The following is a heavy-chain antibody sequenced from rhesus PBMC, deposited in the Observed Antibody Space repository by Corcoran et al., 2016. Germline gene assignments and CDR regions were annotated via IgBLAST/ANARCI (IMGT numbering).Heavy chain of an antibody. J-gene: IGHJ4*01. CDR3: ARGGYSQRN. CDR2: IYGSGAGT. D-gene: IGHD1-44*02. Sequence: QVQLQESGPGLVKPSETLSLTCAVSGGAISDAYYWSWIRQPPGKGLEWIGYIYGSGAGTNYNPSLKNRVTIAIDTSTNQFSLKLSAVTAADTAVYYCARGGYSQRNWGQGVLVTVSS. CDR1: GGAISDAYY. V-gene: IGHV4-106*01.